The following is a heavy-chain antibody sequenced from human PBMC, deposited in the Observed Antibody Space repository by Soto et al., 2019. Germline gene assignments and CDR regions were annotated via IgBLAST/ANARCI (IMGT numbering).Heavy chain of an antibody. CDR1: GGAFKNYA. J-gene: IGHJ4*02. V-gene: IGHV1-69*13. D-gene: IGHD3-3*01. CDR2: ILPVFDEL. Sequence: GASVKVSCKVSGGAFKNYAISWGRQAPGQGLEWVGGILPVFDELNYAPKLQGRVTITADEATSTARLELGSLTSEDTAVYFCARASDTSGYYYWGQGTLVTVSS. CDR3: ARASDTSGYYY.